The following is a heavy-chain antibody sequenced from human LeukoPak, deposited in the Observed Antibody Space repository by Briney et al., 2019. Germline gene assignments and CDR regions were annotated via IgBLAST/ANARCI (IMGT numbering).Heavy chain of an antibody. CDR3: AKPSLWFGELYTYFDY. D-gene: IGHD3-10*01. J-gene: IGHJ4*02. CDR1: GFTFSSYG. V-gene: IGHV3-30*18. Sequence: GGSLRLSCAASGFTFSSYGMHWVRQAPGKGLEWVAVISYDGSNKYYADSVEGRFTISRDNSKNTLYLQMNSLRAEDTAVYYCAKPSLWFGELYTYFDYWGQGTLVTVSS. CDR2: ISYDGSNK.